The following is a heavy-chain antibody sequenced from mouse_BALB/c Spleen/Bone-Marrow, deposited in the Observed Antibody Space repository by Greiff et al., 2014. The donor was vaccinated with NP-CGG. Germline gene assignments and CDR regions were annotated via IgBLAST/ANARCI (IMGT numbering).Heavy chain of an antibody. CDR2: INPYNDGT. V-gene: IGHV1-14*01. CDR1: GYTFTSYV. Sequence: QLQESGPELVKPGASVKMSCKASGYTFTSYVMHWVKQKPGQGLEWIGYINPYNDGTKYNEKFKGKATLTSDKSSSTAYMELSSLTSEDSAVYYCAREGSTMITTGAWFAYWGQGTLVTVSA. J-gene: IGHJ3*01. CDR3: AREGSTMITTGAWFAY. D-gene: IGHD2-4*01.